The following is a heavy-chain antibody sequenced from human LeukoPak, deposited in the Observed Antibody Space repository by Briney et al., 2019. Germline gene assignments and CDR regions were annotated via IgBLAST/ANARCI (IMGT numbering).Heavy chain of an antibody. CDR2: ISGGGSA. CDR3: ASDRAVAGVIDY. Sequence: GGSLRLSCEASGFTFRSYSMSWVRQAPGKGLEWVSAISGGGSAFYADSVKGRFTISRDNAKNSLYLQMNSLRAEDTAVYYCASDRAVAGVIDYWGQGTLVTVSS. V-gene: IGHV3-23*01. CDR1: GFTFRSYS. J-gene: IGHJ4*02. D-gene: IGHD6-19*01.